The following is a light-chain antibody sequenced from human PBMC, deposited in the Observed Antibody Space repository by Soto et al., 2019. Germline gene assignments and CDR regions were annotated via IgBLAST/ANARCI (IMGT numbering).Light chain of an antibody. J-gene: IGLJ1*01. CDR2: RNN. CDR3: AAWDDSLNGHV. CDR1: SSNIGSNT. V-gene: IGLV1-44*01. Sequence: VLTQPPSASGTPGQRVTISCSGSSSNIGSNTANWYQQLPGTAPKLLIYRNNQRPSGVPDRFSGSKSGTSASLAISGLQSEDEADYFCAAWDDSLNGHVFGTGTKVTVL.